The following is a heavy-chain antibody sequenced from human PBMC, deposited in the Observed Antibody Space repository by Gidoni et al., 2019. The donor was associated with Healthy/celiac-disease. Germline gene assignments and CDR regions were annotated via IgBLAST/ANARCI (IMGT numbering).Heavy chain of an antibody. CDR2: ISYDGSNK. J-gene: IGHJ4*02. Sequence: QVQLVESGGGVVQPGRSLRLSWAASGFTFSSYAMHWVRQAPGTGLEWLAVISYDGSNKYYADSVKGRFTISRDNSKNTLYLQMNSLRAEDTAVYYCARDGDGYVDYWGQGTLVTVSS. V-gene: IGHV3-30*01. CDR1: GFTFSSYA. CDR3: ARDGDGYVDY.